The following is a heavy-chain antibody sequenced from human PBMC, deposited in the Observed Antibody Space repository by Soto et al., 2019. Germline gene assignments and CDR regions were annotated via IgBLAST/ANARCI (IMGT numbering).Heavy chain of an antibody. Sequence: GESLTLSCAASGFTFRNYGMHWVRQAPGKGLEWVAVMSDDGNNKYSAPSVEGRFIISRDNSKNTPYLQMNSLRPEDTAVYYCSKDRVIQLLTIWPDPCGQGKLATVYS. CDR3: SKDRVIQLLTIWPDP. J-gene: IGHJ5*02. CDR1: GFTFRNYG. CDR2: MSDDGNNK. D-gene: IGHD2-2*01. V-gene: IGHV3-30*18.